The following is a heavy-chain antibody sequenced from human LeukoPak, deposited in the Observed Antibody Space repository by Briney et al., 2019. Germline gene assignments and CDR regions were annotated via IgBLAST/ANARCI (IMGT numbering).Heavy chain of an antibody. J-gene: IGHJ4*02. CDR1: GFTFSSYS. D-gene: IGHD5-24*01. CDR2: ISSSSSTI. V-gene: IGHV3-48*04. CDR3: ASSRDGPDY. Sequence: GGSLRLSCAASGFTFSSYSMNWVRQAPGKGLEWVSYISSSSSTIYCADSVKGRFTISRDNAKNSLYLQMNSLRAEDTAVYYCASSRDGPDYWGQGTLVTVSS.